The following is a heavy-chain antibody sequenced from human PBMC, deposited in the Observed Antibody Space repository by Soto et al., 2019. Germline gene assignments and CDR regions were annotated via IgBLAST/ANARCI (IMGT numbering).Heavy chain of an antibody. CDR2: ISYDGSNK. V-gene: IGHV3-30*18. Sequence: VRLVESGGGVVQPGRSLRLSCAASGFTFSSYGMHWVRQAPGKGLEWVAVISYDGSNKYYADSVKGRFTISRDNSKNTLYLQMNSLRAEDTAVYYCAKDWLGSRFDYWGQGTLVTVSS. D-gene: IGHD1-26*01. CDR1: GFTFSSYG. CDR3: AKDWLGSRFDY. J-gene: IGHJ4*02.